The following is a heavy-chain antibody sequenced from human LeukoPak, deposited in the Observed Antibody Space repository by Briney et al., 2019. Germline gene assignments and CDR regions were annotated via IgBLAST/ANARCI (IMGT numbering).Heavy chain of an antibody. CDR1: GFTFSSYG. Sequence: PGGSLRLSCAASGFTFSSYGMHWVRQAPGKGLEWVSAISGSGGSTYYADSVKGRFTISRDNSKNTLYLQMNSLRAEDTAVYYCAKVRSLAAAGTPLWFDPWGQGTLVTVSS. CDR3: AKVRSLAAAGTPLWFDP. CDR2: ISGSGGST. D-gene: IGHD6-13*01. V-gene: IGHV3-23*01. J-gene: IGHJ5*02.